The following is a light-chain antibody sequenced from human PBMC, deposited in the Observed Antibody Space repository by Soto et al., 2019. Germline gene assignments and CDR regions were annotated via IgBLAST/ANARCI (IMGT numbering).Light chain of an antibody. Sequence: DIQLTQSPSTLSSSVGDRVTISCRASQSISSRLAWYQQKTGKAPPILIYKTSNLERGVPSRFSGSGSGTEFTLTISSLQPDDFATYYCQYYNNYCWTFGQGTKVESK. CDR1: QSISSR. V-gene: IGKV1-5*03. J-gene: IGKJ1*01. CDR2: KTS. CDR3: QYYNNYCWT.